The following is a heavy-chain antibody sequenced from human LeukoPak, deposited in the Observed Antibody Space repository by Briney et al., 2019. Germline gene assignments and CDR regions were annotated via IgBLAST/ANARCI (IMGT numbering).Heavy chain of an antibody. D-gene: IGHD3-10*01. CDR2: IHYSGST. CDR3: ARMSDNYYGSGTYYNIVGFDY. Sequence: SETLSLTCTVSGGSISGGGYYWSWIRQHPGKVLEWIGYIHYSGSTYYNPSLKSRVTISLDTSKNQFSLRLSSVTAADTAVYYCARMSDNYYGSGTYYNIVGFDYWGQGTLVTVSS. J-gene: IGHJ4*02. CDR1: GGSISGGGYY. V-gene: IGHV4-31*03.